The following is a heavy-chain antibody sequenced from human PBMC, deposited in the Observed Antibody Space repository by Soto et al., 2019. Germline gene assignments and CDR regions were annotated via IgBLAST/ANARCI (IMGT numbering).Heavy chain of an antibody. Sequence: GGSLRLSCAVSGFSIASYWMSWVRQAPGKGLEWVATTKEDGSEIYYVDSVRGRFTISRDNAENSLYLQMNSLSAEDTAVYFCARDVGFDYVNWGQGTLVTVSS. CDR1: GFSIASYW. CDR2: TKEDGSEI. J-gene: IGHJ4*02. CDR3: ARDVGFDYVN. V-gene: IGHV3-7*01. D-gene: IGHD3-16*01.